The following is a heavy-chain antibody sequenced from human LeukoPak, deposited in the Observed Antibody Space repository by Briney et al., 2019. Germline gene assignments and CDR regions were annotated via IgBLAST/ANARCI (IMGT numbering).Heavy chain of an antibody. CDR1: GFTFSTYW. Sequence: GGSLRLSCAASGFTFSTYWMHWVRQVPGKGLVWVSRIEGEGSSTSYADSVKGRFTISRDNAKNTLDLQMNSLRAEDTAVYYCARDPSYTSGYFDDWGQGTPVIVSS. D-gene: IGHD6-19*01. V-gene: IGHV3-74*01. J-gene: IGHJ4*02. CDR2: IEGEGSST. CDR3: ARDPSYTSGYFDD.